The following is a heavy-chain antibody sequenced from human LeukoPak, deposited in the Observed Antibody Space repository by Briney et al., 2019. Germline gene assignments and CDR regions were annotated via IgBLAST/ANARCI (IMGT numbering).Heavy chain of an antibody. V-gene: IGHV4-38-2*02. CDR2: VHHTGKT. J-gene: IGHJ4*02. CDR1: GYSLSSGYY. D-gene: IGHD2-15*01. CDR3: ARGRLDGSYYFDY. Sequence: SETLSLTCTVSGYSLSSGYYCTWIRQTPGKGLEWIGSVHHTGKTYYNPSLNSRVTISVDTSHIQFSLKLPSVTAADTALYYCARGRLDGSYYFDYWGQGALVTVSS.